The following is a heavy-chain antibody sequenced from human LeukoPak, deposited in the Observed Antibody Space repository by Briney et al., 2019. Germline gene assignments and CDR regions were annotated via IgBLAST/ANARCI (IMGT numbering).Heavy chain of an antibody. D-gene: IGHD3-16*02. J-gene: IGHJ4*02. Sequence: GGSLRLSCEASGFTFNNFGMHWVRQAPGKGLEWVAVISYDGSNKYYADSVKGRFTISRDNSKNTLYLQMNSLRAEDTAVYYCAKDSKVGDYVWGRYRPQWIDYWGQGTLVTVSS. CDR2: ISYDGSNK. V-gene: IGHV3-30*18. CDR3: AKDSKVGDYVWGRYRPQWIDY. CDR1: GFTFNNFG.